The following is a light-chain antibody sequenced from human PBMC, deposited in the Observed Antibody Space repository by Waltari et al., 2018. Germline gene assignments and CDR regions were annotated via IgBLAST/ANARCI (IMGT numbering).Light chain of an antibody. CDR2: QDT. CDR1: NVGEKY. CDR3: QAWDSSSYV. V-gene: IGLV3-1*01. Sequence: SYELTQPPSVSVSPGQTVSITCPGDNVGEKYASWYQQKPGQSPVAVIYQDTKRPSGIPERFSGSNSGNTATLTISGTQTMDEADYYCQAWDSSSYVFGPGTKVTVL. J-gene: IGLJ1*01.